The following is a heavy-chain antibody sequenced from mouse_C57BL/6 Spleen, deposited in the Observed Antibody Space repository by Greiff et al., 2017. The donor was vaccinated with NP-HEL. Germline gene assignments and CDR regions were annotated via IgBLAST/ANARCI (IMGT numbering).Heavy chain of an antibody. CDR2: ILPGSGST. CDR1: GYTFPGYW. J-gene: IGHJ2*01. D-gene: IGHD1-1*01. V-gene: IGHV1-9*01. CDR3: ARWGTTVVAHFDY. Sequence: QVQLQQSGAELMKPGASVKLSCKATGYTFPGYWIEWVKQRPGHGLEWIGEILPGSGSTNYNEKFKGKATYTADTSSNTAYMQLSSLTTEDSAIDYWARWGTTVVAHFDYWGQGTTLTVAS.